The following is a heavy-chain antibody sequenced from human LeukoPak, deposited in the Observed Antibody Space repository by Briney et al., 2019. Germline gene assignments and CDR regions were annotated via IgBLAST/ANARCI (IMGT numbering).Heavy chain of an antibody. V-gene: IGHV3-23*01. D-gene: IGHD3-10*01. CDR3: AKDGLNDYGSGSIAAQLDY. J-gene: IGHJ4*02. CDR2: INGYGCSK. CDR1: GFTFSSYA. Sequence: GGSLRLSCAASGFTFSSYAMRWVRQAPGKGLEWVTAINGYGCSKYYADSVKGRFTISRDNSKNTLYLQMNSLRAENTAVYYCAKDGLNDYGSGSIAAQLDYWGQGTMVTVSS.